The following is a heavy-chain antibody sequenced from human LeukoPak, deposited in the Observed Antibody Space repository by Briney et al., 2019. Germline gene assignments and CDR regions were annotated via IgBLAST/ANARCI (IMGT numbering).Heavy chain of an antibody. D-gene: IGHD4-17*01. J-gene: IGHJ4*02. Sequence: PGGSLRLSCAASGFTFSDSYMTWVRQAPGKGLEWVSAISGSGGSTYYADSVKGRFTISRDNSKNTLYLQMNSLRAEDTAVYYCAKVRGYGDDYWGQGTLVTVSS. CDR2: ISGSGGST. CDR1: GFTFSDSY. CDR3: AKVRGYGDDY. V-gene: IGHV3-23*01.